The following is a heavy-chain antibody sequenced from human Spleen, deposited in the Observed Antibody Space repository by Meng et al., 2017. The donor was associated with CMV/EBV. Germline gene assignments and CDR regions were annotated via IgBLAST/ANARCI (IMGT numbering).Heavy chain of an antibody. CDR3: ARGPWQQLVLRDAFDI. CDR2: IRYDGSNK. CDR1: GFTFSRCS. D-gene: IGHD6-13*01. J-gene: IGHJ3*02. V-gene: IGHV3-30*02. Sequence: GGSLRLSCTASGFTFSRCSMNWVRQAPGKGLEWVAFIRYDGSNKYYADSVKGRFTISRDNAKNSLYLQMNSLRAEDTAVYYCARGPWQQLVLRDAFDIWGQGTMVTVSS.